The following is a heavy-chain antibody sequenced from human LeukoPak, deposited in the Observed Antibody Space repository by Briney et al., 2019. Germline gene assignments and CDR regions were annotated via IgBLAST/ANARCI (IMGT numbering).Heavy chain of an antibody. J-gene: IGHJ4*02. CDR2: IKPDGSEK. CDR3: ARDNSGSDPEHWAR. D-gene: IGHD5-12*01. CDR1: GFTFSRCW. Sequence: GGSLRLSCAASGFTFSRCWMSWVRQAPGKGLEWVANIKPDGSEKYYVDSVKGRFTISRDNAKNSLYLQMNSLRAEDTAVYYCARDNSGSDPEHWARWGQGTLVIVSS. V-gene: IGHV3-7*05.